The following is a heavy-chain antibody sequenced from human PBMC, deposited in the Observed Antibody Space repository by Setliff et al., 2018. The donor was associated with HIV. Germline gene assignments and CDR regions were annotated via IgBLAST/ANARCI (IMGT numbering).Heavy chain of an antibody. Sequence: SETLSLTCAASGGSISSSNWWSWVRQPPGKGLEWIGESYHNGTTNYNPSLKSRITISVDTSKMQFSLNMSSLTAADTAVYYCARGPNFDWELPYDYWGQGTQVTVSS. J-gene: IGHJ4*02. CDR1: GGSISSSNW. CDR3: ARGPNFDWELPYDY. V-gene: IGHV4-4*02. D-gene: IGHD3-9*01. CDR2: SYHNGTT.